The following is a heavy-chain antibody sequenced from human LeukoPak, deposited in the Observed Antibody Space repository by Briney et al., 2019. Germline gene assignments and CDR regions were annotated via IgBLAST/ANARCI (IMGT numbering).Heavy chain of an antibody. V-gene: IGHV4-59*01. CDR2: IYKGST. CDR3: ARLTRDGYTTF. J-gene: IGHJ4*02. Sequence: SETLSLTCTISGGSISTYHWSWIRQPPEKGLEWIGYIYKGSTNYNPSLKSRVTISMVTSKNQFSLKLRSVTAADTAVYYCARLTRDGYTTFWGQGTLVTVSS. CDR1: GGSISTYH. D-gene: IGHD5-24*01.